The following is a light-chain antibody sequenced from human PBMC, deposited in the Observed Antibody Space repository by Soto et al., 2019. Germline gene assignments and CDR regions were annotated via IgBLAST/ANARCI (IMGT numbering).Light chain of an antibody. CDR3: QQYNSYSRVT. CDR1: QSISSW. J-gene: IGKJ5*01. V-gene: IGKV1-5*03. Sequence: DIQITQSASTLSASVGALVTITCRASQSISSWLAWYQQKPGKAPKLLIYKASSLESGVPSRFSGSGSGTEFTLTISSLQPDDFATYYCQQYNSYSRVTFGQGTRLEIK. CDR2: KAS.